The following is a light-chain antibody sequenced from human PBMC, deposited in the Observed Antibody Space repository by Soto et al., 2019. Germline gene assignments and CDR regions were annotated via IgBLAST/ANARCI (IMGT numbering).Light chain of an antibody. J-gene: IGLJ1*01. V-gene: IGLV2-11*01. CDR1: SSDVRDYRYNF. CDR3: CSYTGSYIYV. CDR2: GVT. Sequence: QSALTQPRSVSGSPGQSVTISCSGTSSDVRDYRYNFVSWYQQHPGKVPKLILYGVTRRPSGVPGRFSGSKSGSTASLTISGLQADDEADYYCCSYTGSYIYVFGTGTKLTVL.